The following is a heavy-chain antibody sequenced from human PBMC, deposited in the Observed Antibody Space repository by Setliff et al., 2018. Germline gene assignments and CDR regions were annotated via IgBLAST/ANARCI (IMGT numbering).Heavy chain of an antibody. J-gene: IGHJ6*02. CDR1: GYTFTSYA. Sequence: ASVKVSCKASGYTFTSYAMHWVRQAPGQRREWMGWINAGNGNTKYSQKFQGRVTITRDTSASTAYMELSSLRSEDTAVYYCARDGVGVPAIDYGMDVWGQGTTVTVSS. V-gene: IGHV1-3*01. D-gene: IGHD2-2*01. CDR2: INAGNGNT. CDR3: ARDGVGVPAIDYGMDV.